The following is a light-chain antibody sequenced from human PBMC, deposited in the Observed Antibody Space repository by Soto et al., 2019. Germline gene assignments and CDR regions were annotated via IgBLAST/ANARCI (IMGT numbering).Light chain of an antibody. CDR2: GAS. CDR1: QSIGGRK. Sequence: EIVLAQSPGTLSLPAGERATLSCRAIQSIGGRKVAWFQQKPGQAPRLLIYGASSRGSGIPDRFSGSGSGTDFTLTISRLEPEDFAVYYCQQYGSSPKLTFGGGTKVDI. J-gene: IGKJ4*01. V-gene: IGKV3-20*01. CDR3: QQYGSSPKLT.